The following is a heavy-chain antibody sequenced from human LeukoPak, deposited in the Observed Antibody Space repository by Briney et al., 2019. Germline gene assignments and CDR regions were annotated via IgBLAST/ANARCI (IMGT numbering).Heavy chain of an antibody. Sequence: ASVTVSCKASGYTFTGYYMHWVRQAPGQGLEGMGWINPNSGGTNYAQKFQGRVTMTRDTSISTAYMELSRLRSDDTAVYYCARPYCGGDCYLRDAFDIWGQGTMVTVSS. CDR2: INPNSGGT. CDR1: GYTFTGYY. CDR3: ARPYCGGDCYLRDAFDI. V-gene: IGHV1-2*02. D-gene: IGHD2-21*02. J-gene: IGHJ3*02.